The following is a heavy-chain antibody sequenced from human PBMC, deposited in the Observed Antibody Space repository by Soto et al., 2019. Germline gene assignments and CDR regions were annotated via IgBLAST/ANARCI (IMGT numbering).Heavy chain of an antibody. CDR3: AREYVGIAVAGTGFDY. J-gene: IGHJ4*02. D-gene: IGHD6-19*01. V-gene: IGHV3-30-3*01. CDR1: GFTFSSYA. CDR2: ISYDGSNK. Sequence: GGSLRLSCAASGFTFSSYAMHWVRQAPGKGLEWVAVISYDGSNKYYADSVKGRFTISRDNSKNTLYLQMNSLRAEDTAVYYCAREYVGIAVAGTGFDYWGQGTLVTVSS.